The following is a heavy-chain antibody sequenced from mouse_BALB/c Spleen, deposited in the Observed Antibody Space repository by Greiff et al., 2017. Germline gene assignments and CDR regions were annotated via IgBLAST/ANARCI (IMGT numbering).Heavy chain of an antibody. CDR2: ISSGSSTI. V-gene: IGHV5-17*02. CDR3: ASLITTVVATPRAMDY. Sequence: EVQRVESGGGLVQPGGSRKLSCAASGFTFSSFGMHWVRQAPEKGLEWVAYISSGSSTIYYADTVKGRFTISRDNPKNTLFLQMTSLRSEDTAMYYSASLITTVVATPRAMDYWGQGTSVTVSS. D-gene: IGHD1-1*01. J-gene: IGHJ4*01. CDR1: GFTFSSFG.